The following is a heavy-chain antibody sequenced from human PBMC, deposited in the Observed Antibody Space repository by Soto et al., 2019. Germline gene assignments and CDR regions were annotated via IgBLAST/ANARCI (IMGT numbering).Heavy chain of an antibody. CDR1: GFTFSSYG. CDR2: ISYDGSNK. J-gene: IGHJ5*02. V-gene: IGHV3-30*18. D-gene: IGHD2-2*01. CDR3: AKDIAQLLYP. Sequence: QVQLVESGGGVVQPGRSLRLSCAASGFTFSSYGMHWVRQAPGKGLEWVAVISYDGSNKYYAASVKGRFTISRDNSKNTLYLQMNSLRAEDTAVYYCAKDIAQLLYPWGQGTLVTVSS.